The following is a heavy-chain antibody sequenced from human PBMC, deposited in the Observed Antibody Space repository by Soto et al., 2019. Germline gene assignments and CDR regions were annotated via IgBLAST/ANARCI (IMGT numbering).Heavy chain of an antibody. CDR2: IIPILGIA. CDR3: ASSDFDWLLYRSPVAFDI. J-gene: IGHJ3*02. D-gene: IGHD3-9*01. V-gene: IGHV1-69*02. Sequence: SVKVSCKASGGTFSSYTISWVRQAPGQGLEWMGRIIPILGIANYAQKSQGRVTITADKSTSTAYMELSSLRSEDTAVYYCASSDFDWLLYRSPVAFDIWGQGTMVTVSS. CDR1: GGTFSSYT.